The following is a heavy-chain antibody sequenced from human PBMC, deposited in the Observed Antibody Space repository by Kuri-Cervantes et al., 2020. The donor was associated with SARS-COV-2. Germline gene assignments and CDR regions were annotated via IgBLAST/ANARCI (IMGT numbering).Heavy chain of an antibody. CDR3: ARASLSGWYPPDY. D-gene: IGHD6-19*01. CDR1: GYTFTSYD. J-gene: IGHJ4*02. Sequence: ASVKVSCKASGYTFTSYDINWVRQATGQGLEWMGWMNPNSGNTGYAQKFQGRATITRNTSISTAYMELSSLRSEDTAVYYCARASLSGWYPPDYWGQGTLVTVSS. CDR2: MNPNSGNT. V-gene: IGHV1-8*03.